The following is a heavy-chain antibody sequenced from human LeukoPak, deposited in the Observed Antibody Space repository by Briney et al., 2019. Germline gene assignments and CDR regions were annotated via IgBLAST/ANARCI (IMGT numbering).Heavy chain of an antibody. V-gene: IGHV1-69*13. J-gene: IGHJ4*02. CDR2: IIPIFGTA. CDR3: ARDRCSGGSCYFDY. CDR1: GGTFSSYA. D-gene: IGHD2-15*01. Sequence: SVKVSCKASGGTFSSYAISWVRQAPGQGLEWMGGIIPIFGTANYAQKFQGRVTITADESTSTAYMELSSLRSGDTAVYYCARDRCSGGSCYFDYWGQGTLVTVSS.